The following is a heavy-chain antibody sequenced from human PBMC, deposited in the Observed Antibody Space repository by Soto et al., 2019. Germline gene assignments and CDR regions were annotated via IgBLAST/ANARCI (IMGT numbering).Heavy chain of an antibody. J-gene: IGHJ5*02. D-gene: IGHD3-3*01. V-gene: IGHV4-30-4*01. CDR1: GGSISGGYHY. Sequence: VQLQESGPGLVKPSETLSLTCTVSGGSISGGYHYWSWLRQPPGKGLEWIGYLFYRGNSYSNPSLGSRVSMSVDSSKNQFWLRLASVTVADSAVYFCARCAESLAIRDTFFEAWGQGVLVAVS. CDR2: LFYRGNS. CDR3: ARCAESLAIRDTFFEA.